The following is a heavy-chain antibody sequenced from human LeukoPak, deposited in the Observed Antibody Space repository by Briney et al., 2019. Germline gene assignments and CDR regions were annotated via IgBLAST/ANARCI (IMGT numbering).Heavy chain of an antibody. D-gene: IGHD1-14*01. J-gene: IGHJ5*02. Sequence: GGSLRLSCAASEFTFSNYAMNWVRQAPGKGLEWVSGISGGGGSTYYADSVKGRFTISRDNSKNTLYLQMDSRRAEDTALYYCAKGSGINHYHWIDPWGQGTLVTVSS. CDR2: ISGGGGST. CDR1: EFTFSNYA. CDR3: AKGSGINHYHWIDP. V-gene: IGHV3-23*01.